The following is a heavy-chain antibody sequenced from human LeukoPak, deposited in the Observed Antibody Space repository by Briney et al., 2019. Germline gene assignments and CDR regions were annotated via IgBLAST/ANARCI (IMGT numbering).Heavy chain of an antibody. V-gene: IGHV3-21*01. CDR2: SSSSSSYI. Sequence: GGSLRLSCAASGFTFSSYSMNWVRQAPGKGLEWVSSSSSSSSYIFYADSVKGRFTISRDNAKNSLYLRMNSLRAEDTAVYYCARVPKSKSLNDAFDIWGQGTMVTVSS. CDR1: GFTFSSYS. J-gene: IGHJ3*02. CDR3: ARVPKSKSLNDAFDI.